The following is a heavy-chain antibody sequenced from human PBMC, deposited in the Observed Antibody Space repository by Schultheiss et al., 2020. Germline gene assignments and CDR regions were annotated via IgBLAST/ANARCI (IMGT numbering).Heavy chain of an antibody. CDR3: ASSRRYYDFWSGSPLYYYYGMDV. V-gene: IGHV1-8*01. CDR1: GYTFTSYD. Sequence: ASVKVSCKASGYTFTSYDINWVRQATGQGLEWMGWMNPNSGNTGYAQKFQGRVTMTRNTSISTAYMELSSLRSEDTAVYYCASSRRYYDFWSGSPLYYYYGMDVWGQGTTVTVSS. D-gene: IGHD3-3*01. J-gene: IGHJ6*02. CDR2: MNPNSGNT.